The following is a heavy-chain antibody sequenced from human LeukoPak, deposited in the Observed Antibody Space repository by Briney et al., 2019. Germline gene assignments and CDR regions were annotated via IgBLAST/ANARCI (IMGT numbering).Heavy chain of an antibody. D-gene: IGHD6-19*01. CDR3: ARGLRWLVEYYFDY. CDR2: IYTSGST. Sequence: SQTLSLTCTVSGGSISSGSYYWSWIRQPAGKGLEWIGRIYTSGSTNYNPSLKSRVTISVDTSKNQFSLKLSSVTAADTAVYYCARGLRWLVEYYFDYWGQATLLTVSS. V-gene: IGHV4-61*02. CDR1: GGSISSGSYY. J-gene: IGHJ4*02.